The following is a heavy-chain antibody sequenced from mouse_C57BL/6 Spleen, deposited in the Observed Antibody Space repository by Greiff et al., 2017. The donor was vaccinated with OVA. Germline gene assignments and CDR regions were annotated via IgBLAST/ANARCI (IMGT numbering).Heavy chain of an antibody. CDR2: IHPNSGST. CDR3: ARRHDGDYVDY. V-gene: IGHV1-64*01. Sequence: QVQLQQPGAELVKPGASVKLSCKASGYTFTSYWMHWVKQRPGQGLEWIGMIHPNSGSTNYNEKFKSKATLTVDKSSSTAYMQLSSLTSEDSAVYYCARRHDGDYVDYWGQGTILTVSS. D-gene: IGHD2-3*01. J-gene: IGHJ2*01. CDR1: GYTFTSYW.